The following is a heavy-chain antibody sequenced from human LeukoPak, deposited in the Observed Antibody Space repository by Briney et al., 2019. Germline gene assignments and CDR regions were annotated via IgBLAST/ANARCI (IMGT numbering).Heavy chain of an antibody. D-gene: IGHD4-17*01. CDR1: GYSFNSYW. V-gene: IGHV5-51*01. J-gene: IGHJ4*02. CDR3: ARHYPGGDYFIDY. CDR2: IYPDDSDT. Sequence: GESLKISXKGSGYSFNSYWIGWVRQTPGKGLEWVGIIYPDDSDTRYSPSFQDQVTISADKSISTAYLQWSSLKASDTAMYYCARHYPGGDYFIDYWGQGTLVTVSS.